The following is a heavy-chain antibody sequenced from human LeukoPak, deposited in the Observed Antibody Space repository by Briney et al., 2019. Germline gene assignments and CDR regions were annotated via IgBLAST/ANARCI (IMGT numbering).Heavy chain of an antibody. J-gene: IGHJ4*02. CDR3: ARGGSSSGWYYFDY. Sequence: PGGSLRLSCSASGFTVSSNYMTRVRQAPGKGLEWVSVIYSGGSTYYADSVKGRFTISRDNSKNTLYLQVNSLRAEDTAVYYCARGGSSSGWYYFDYWGQGTLVTVSS. V-gene: IGHV3-53*01. CDR2: IYSGGST. CDR1: GFTVSSNY. D-gene: IGHD6-19*01.